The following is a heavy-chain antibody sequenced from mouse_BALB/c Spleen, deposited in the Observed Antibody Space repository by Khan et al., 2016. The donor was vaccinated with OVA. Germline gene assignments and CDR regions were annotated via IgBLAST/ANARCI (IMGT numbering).Heavy chain of an antibody. Sequence: VQLQQSGPSLVKPSQALSLTCSVAGDSITSGYWNWIRKFPGNNLEYMGYISYSGNTYYNPSLKSRISITRDTSKSQYYLQLNSVTTADTATYYCACELRGFAYWGQGTLVTVSA. CDR3: ACELRGFAY. D-gene: IGHD4-1*01. CDR2: ISYSGNT. CDR1: GDSITSGY. J-gene: IGHJ3*01. V-gene: IGHV3-8*02.